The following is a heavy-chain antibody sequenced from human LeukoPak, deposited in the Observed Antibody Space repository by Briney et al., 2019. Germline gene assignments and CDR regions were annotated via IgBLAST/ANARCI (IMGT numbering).Heavy chain of an antibody. CDR3: ARVRGYCSSTSCSPPGYMDV. V-gene: IGHV3-21*01. CDR1: GFTFSSYS. Sequence: GGSLRLSCAASGFTFSSYSMNWVRQAPGKGLEWVSSISSSSSYIYYADSVKGRFTISRDNAKNSLYLQMNSLRAEDTAVYYCARVRGYCSSTSCSPPGYMDVWGRGTTVTVSS. CDR2: ISSSSSYI. D-gene: IGHD2-2*01. J-gene: IGHJ6*03.